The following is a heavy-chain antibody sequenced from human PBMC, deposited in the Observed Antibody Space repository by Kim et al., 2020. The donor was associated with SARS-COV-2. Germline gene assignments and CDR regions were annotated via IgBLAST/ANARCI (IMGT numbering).Heavy chain of an antibody. CDR1: GGSFSGYY. CDR2: INHSGST. V-gene: IGHV4-34*01. Sequence: SETLSLTCAVYGGSFSGYYWSWIRQPPGKGLEWIGEINHSGSTNYNPSLKSRVTISVDTSKNQFSLKLSSVTAADTAVYYCARGRGYSYGRAPPDYWGQG. D-gene: IGHD5-18*01. J-gene: IGHJ4*02. CDR3: ARGRGYSYGRAPPDY.